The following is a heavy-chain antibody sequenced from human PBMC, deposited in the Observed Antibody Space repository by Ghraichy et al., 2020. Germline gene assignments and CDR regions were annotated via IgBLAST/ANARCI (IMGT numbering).Heavy chain of an antibody. Sequence: LSLTCAASGFIFSDYYMSWIRQAPGKGLEWVSYISRSGRTTYYADSVKGRFTISRDNAKSSLYLQMNSLRAEDTAVYYCASHPAICSGGSGGSCVWFDPWGQGTLVTVSS. CDR2: ISRSGRTT. CDR3: ASHPAICSGGSGGSCVWFDP. CDR1: GFIFSDYY. V-gene: IGHV3-11*01. D-gene: IGHD2-15*01. J-gene: IGHJ5*02.